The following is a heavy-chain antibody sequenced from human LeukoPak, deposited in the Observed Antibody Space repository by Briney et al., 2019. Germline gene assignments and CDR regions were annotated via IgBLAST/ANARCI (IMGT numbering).Heavy chain of an antibody. CDR1: GGTFSSYA. V-gene: IGHV1-69*13. J-gene: IGHJ4*02. D-gene: IGHD5-24*01. Sequence: SVKVSCKASGGTFSSYAIGWVRQAPRQGLEWMGGIIPIFGTTNYAQKFQGRVTITADESTSTAYMELSSLRSEDTAVYYCARIIPRDGYNYMDYYFDYWGQGTLVTVSS. CDR3: ARIIPRDGYNYMDYYFDY. CDR2: IIPIFGTT.